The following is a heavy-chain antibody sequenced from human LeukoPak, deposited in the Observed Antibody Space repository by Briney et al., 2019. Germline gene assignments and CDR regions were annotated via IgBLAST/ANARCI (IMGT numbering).Heavy chain of an antibody. J-gene: IGHJ3*02. CDR2: IYYSGST. Sequence: SETLSLTCTVSGGSISSYYWSWIRQPPGKGLEWIGYIYYSGSTNYNPSLKSRVTISVDTSKNQFSLKLSSVTAADTAVYYCARVSIAAADDAFDIWGQGTMVTVSS. CDR1: GGSISSYY. V-gene: IGHV4-59*01. D-gene: IGHD6-13*01. CDR3: ARVSIAAADDAFDI.